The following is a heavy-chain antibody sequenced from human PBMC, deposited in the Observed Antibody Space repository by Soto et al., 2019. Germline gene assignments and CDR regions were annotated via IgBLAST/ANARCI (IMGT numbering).Heavy chain of an antibody. J-gene: IGHJ1*01. D-gene: IGHD3-10*01. CDR3: ARDLIYYGSGTYYPD. CDR2: ISDTGGSSISI. Sequence: EVQLVESGGGLVQPGGSLRLSCTASGFTFSSYSMNWVRQAPGKGLEWVSCISDTGGSSISIHYADSVRGRFTISRDNAKNSLFLQMNRLRADDTAVYYCARDLIYYGSGTYYPDWGQGPLVTVSS. V-gene: IGHV3-48*01. CDR1: GFTFSSYS.